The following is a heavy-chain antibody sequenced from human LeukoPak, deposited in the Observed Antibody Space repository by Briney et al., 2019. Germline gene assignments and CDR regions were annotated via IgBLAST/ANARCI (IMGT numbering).Heavy chain of an antibody. J-gene: IGHJ4*02. D-gene: IGHD3-10*01. Sequence: PGGSLRLSCAASGLTFSSYGMHCVRQAPGKGLEWVALIWYDGSNKYYADSVKGRFTISRDNSKNTLSLQMNSLRAEDTAVYYCARDYGSGIDCWGQGTLVTVSS. CDR2: IWYDGSNK. V-gene: IGHV3-33*01. CDR3: ARDYGSGIDC. CDR1: GLTFSSYG.